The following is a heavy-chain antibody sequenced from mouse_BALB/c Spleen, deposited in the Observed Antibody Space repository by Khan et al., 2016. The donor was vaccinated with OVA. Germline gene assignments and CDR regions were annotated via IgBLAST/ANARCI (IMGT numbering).Heavy chain of an antibody. Sequence: QMQLKESGPGLVAPSQSLSITCTVSGFSLTSYGVNWVRQPPGKGLEWLGVIWAGGSTNSNSALMSRLSISTNNSKSQVFLKMNSLQTDDTAMYYCARCDDPYYAMDYWGQGTSVTVSS. V-gene: IGHV2-9*02. CDR1: GFSLTSYG. CDR2: IWAGGST. CDR3: ARCDDPYYAMDY. J-gene: IGHJ4*01. D-gene: IGHD2-3*01.